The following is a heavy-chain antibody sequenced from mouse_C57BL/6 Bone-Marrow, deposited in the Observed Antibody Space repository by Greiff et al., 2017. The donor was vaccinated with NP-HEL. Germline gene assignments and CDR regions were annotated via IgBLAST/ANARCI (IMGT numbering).Heavy chain of an antibody. J-gene: IGHJ3*01. Sequence: DVMLVESGGGLVQPGGSLKLSCAASGFTFSDYYMYWVRQTPEKRLEWVAYISNGGGSTYYPDTVKGRFTISRDNAKNTLYLQMSRLQSEDTAMYYCARRYDGYYWFAYWGQGTLVTVSA. V-gene: IGHV5-12*01. D-gene: IGHD2-3*01. CDR1: GFTFSDYY. CDR2: ISNGGGST. CDR3: ARRYDGYYWFAY.